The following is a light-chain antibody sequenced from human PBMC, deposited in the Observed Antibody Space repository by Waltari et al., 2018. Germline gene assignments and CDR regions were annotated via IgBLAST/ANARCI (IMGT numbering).Light chain of an antibody. J-gene: IGLJ3*02. CDR3: LMYMGGGISV. CDR2: RTK. V-gene: IGLV8-61*01. CDR1: SASVSTNHY. Sequence: QTVVTQEPSFSVSPGGTVTLTCGLSSASVSTNHYPSWYQQTPGQAPRTLIYRTKTRSSGVPVRFSGSILGNKAALTITGAQTDDEADYYCLMYMGGGISVFGGGAKLTVL.